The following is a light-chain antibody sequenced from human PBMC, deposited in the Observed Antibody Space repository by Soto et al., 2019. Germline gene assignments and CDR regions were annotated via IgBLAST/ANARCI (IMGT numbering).Light chain of an antibody. CDR1: RSDVGGYNY. J-gene: IGLJ1*01. V-gene: IGLV2-14*01. Sequence: QSALTQPASVSGSPVQSITISCTGTRSDVGGYNYVSWYQQHPGKAPKLMIYEVSNRPSGVSNRFSGSKSGNTASLTISGLQAEDEADYYCSSYTSSSTQVFGTGTKLTVL. CDR2: EVS. CDR3: SSYTSSSTQV.